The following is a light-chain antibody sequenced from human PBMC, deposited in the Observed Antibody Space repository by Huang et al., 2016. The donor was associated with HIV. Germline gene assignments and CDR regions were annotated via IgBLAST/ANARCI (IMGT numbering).Light chain of an antibody. V-gene: IGKV1-39*01. CDR3: QQSRSLPRT. Sequence: DIQLTQSPSSLSSSVGDGITITCRASENIVYSLSWFRQRPGRAPEALIYAASRLHAGDSSKFRATGSGTNFTLSIDGLGPEDFATYYCQQSRSLPRTYGGEAKVDI. CDR2: AAS. J-gene: IGKJ4*01. CDR1: ENIVYS.